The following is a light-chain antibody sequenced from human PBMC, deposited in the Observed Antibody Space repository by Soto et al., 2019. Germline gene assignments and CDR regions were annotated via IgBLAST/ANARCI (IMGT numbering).Light chain of an antibody. J-gene: IGKJ2*01. CDR3: QLYGSSPPRHT. V-gene: IGKV3-20*01. Sequence: ESVLTQSPGTLSLSPGERATLSCRASQSVSSSYLAWYRQKPGQAPSLLIYAASTRATGIPDRFSGSGSGTDFTLTISRLEPEDFAVYFCQLYGSSPPRHTFGQGTKLEIK. CDR2: AAS. CDR1: QSVSSSY.